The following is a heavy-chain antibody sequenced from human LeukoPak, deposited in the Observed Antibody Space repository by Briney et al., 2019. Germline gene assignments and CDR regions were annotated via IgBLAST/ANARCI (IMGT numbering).Heavy chain of an antibody. V-gene: IGHV6-1*01. CDR3: ARLASGTGDFDY. CDR2: TYYRSRWYN. Sequence: SQTLSLTCAISGDSVSSKSATWTWMRQSPSRGLEWLGRTYYRSRWYNDYAVSVKSRITINPDTSKNQFSLQLNSVTPEDTAVYYCARLASGTGDFDYWGQGTLVTVSS. J-gene: IGHJ4*02. CDR1: GDSVSSKSAT. D-gene: IGHD1-1*01.